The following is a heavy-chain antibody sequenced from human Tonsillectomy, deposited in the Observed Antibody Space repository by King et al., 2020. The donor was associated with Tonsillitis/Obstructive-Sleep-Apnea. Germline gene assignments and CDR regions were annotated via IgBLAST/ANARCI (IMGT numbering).Heavy chain of an antibody. CDR2: IFSNDEK. CDR1: GFSLSNARMG. Sequence: QLTLKESGPVLVKPTETLTLTCTVSGFSLSNARMGVSWIRQPPGKTLEWLAHIFSNDEKSYSTSLKSRLTISKDTSQSQVVLTMTNMDPVDTATYYCARIRLVVVPAATYYFDYWGQGTLVTVSS. J-gene: IGHJ4*02. D-gene: IGHD2-2*01. V-gene: IGHV2-26*01. CDR3: ARIRLVVVPAATYYFDY.